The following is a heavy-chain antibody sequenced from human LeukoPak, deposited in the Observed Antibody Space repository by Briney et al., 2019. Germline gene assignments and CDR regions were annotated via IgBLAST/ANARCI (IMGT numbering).Heavy chain of an antibody. V-gene: IGHV3-21*04. Sequence: PGGSLRLSCAASGFTFSSYTMNWVRQAPGKGLEWVSSISSSLDYIFYADSVKGRFTISRDNAKNSLYLQMNSLRAEDTALYYCAKDIQGWPLRALGYRGQGTLVTVSS. CDR1: GFTFSSYT. D-gene: IGHD2-15*01. CDR2: ISSSLDYI. J-gene: IGHJ4*02. CDR3: AKDIQGWPLRALGY.